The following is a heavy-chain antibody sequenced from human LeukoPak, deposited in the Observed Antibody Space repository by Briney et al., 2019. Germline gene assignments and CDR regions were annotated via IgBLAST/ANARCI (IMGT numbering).Heavy chain of an antibody. D-gene: IGHD5-24*01. V-gene: IGHV1-2*02. Sequence: ASVKVSCKASGYSFIGYHMHWVRQAPGQGLEWMGWTNPNTGGTKYAQKFQGRVTMTRDTSISTAYMELSSLRSDDTAVYFCASVEMATIGFEHWGQGTLVTVSS. CDR3: ASVEMATIGFEH. CDR2: TNPNTGGT. CDR1: GYSFIGYH. J-gene: IGHJ4*02.